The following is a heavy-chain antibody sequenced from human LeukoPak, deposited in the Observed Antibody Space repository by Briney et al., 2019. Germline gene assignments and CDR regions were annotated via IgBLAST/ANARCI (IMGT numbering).Heavy chain of an antibody. CDR3: ARQRSFLESTDTVDY. J-gene: IGHJ4*02. CDR1: GGSISSYY. V-gene: IGHV4-59*08. D-gene: IGHD3-3*02. Sequence: SETLSLTCTVSGGSISSYYWSWIRQPPGKGLEWIGYIYYSGSTTYNPSLKSRVTISVDTSKNQFSLRLSSVTGADTAGYYCARQRSFLESTDTVDYWGQGTLVTVSS. CDR2: IYYSGST.